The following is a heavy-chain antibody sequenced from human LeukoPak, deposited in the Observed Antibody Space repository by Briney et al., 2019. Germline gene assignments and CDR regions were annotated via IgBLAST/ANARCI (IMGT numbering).Heavy chain of an antibody. V-gene: IGHV3-7*01. CDR1: GFTFSSYW. J-gene: IGHJ5*02. CDR3: AKEGGQLVGNWFDP. Sequence: GGSLRLSCAASGFTFSSYWMSWVRQAPGKGLEWVANIKQDGSEKYYVDSVKGRFTISRDNSKNTLYLQMNSLRAEDTAVYYCAKEGGQLVGNWFDPWGQGTLVTVSS. CDR2: IKQDGSEK. D-gene: IGHD6-6*01.